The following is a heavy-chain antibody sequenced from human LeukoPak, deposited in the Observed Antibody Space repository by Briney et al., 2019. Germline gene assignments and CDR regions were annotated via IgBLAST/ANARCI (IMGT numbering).Heavy chain of an antibody. V-gene: IGHV3-53*01. Sequence: GGSLRLSCTVSGFTVSSNSMSWVRQAPGKGLEWVSFIYSDNTHYSDSVKGRFTISRDNSKNTLYLQLNSLSADDTAVYYCARNSGWYGVSWGQGTLVTVSS. CDR3: ARNSGWYGVS. CDR1: GFTVSSNS. J-gene: IGHJ4*02. CDR2: IYSDNT. D-gene: IGHD6-19*01.